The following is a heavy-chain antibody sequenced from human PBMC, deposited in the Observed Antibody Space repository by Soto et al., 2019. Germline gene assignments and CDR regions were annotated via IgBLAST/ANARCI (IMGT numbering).Heavy chain of an antibody. D-gene: IGHD2-21*01. V-gene: IGHV3-23*01. CDR2: VSDNGGSRGGT. J-gene: IGHJ3*02. CDR3: ARAKAVVIAALDI. Sequence: GGSLRLSCKASGFMFNNSAMTWVRQAPGQGLQWVASVSDNGGSRGGTYYADSVKGRFTISRDNSKNTLYLQLDSLTGADTAVYYCARAKAVVIAALDIWGQGTMVTVS. CDR1: GFMFNNSA.